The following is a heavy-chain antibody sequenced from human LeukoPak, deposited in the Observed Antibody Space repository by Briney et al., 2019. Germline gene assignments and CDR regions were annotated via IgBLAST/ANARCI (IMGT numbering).Heavy chain of an antibody. J-gene: IGHJ4*02. Sequence: ASVKVSCKASGCTFTSYGISWVRQAPGQGLEWMGWISAYNGNTNYAQKLQGRVTMTTDTSTSTAYMELRSLRSDDTAVYYCARLSGDPQFFGVVAFFDYWGQGTLVTVSS. CDR1: GCTFTSYG. CDR3: ARLSGDPQFFGVVAFFDY. V-gene: IGHV1-18*01. CDR2: ISAYNGNT. D-gene: IGHD3-3*01.